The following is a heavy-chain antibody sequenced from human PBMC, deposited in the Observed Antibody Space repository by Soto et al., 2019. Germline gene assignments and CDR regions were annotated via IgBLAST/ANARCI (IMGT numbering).Heavy chain of an antibody. CDR1: GGTFSSYA. Sequence: SVKVSCKASGGTFSSYAISWVRQAPGQGLEWMGGIIPIFGTANYAQKFQGRVTITADESTSTAYMELSSLRSEDTAVYYCARVTSGYYDSSGYYFDYWGQGTLVTVSS. J-gene: IGHJ4*02. V-gene: IGHV1-69*13. CDR2: IIPIFGTA. CDR3: ARVTSGYYDSSGYYFDY. D-gene: IGHD3-22*01.